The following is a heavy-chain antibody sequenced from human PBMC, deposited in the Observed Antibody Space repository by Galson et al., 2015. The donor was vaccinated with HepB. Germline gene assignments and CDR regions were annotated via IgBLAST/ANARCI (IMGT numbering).Heavy chain of an antibody. CDR1: GFTFSSYA. D-gene: IGHD1-26*01. J-gene: IGHJ3*02. V-gene: IGHV3-30-3*01. CDR3: ARVGGSGSFSNAFDI. CDR2: ISYDGSNK. Sequence: SLRLSCAASGFTFSSYAMHWVRQAPGKGLEWVAVISYDGSNKYYADSVKGRFTISRDNSKNTLYLQMNSLRAEDTAVYYCARVGGSGSFSNAFDIWGQGTMVTVSS.